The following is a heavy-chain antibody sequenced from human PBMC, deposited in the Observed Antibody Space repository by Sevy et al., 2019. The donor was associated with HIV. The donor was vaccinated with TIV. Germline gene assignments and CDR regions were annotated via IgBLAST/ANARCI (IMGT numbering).Heavy chain of an antibody. CDR2: FDPEDGDHGDSKT. CDR1: GYTLAKFS. V-gene: IGHV1-24*01. CDR3: ATTKDYYDSSGYPFDY. D-gene: IGHD3-22*01. Sequence: ASVKVSCKDSGYTLAKFSIHWVRQAPGKGLEWMTSFDPEDGDHGDSKTIYAQKFLDRVTMTEDTSTDIAYLELYSLRSDDTAVYYCATTKDYYDSSGYPFDYWGQGTLVTVSS. J-gene: IGHJ4*02.